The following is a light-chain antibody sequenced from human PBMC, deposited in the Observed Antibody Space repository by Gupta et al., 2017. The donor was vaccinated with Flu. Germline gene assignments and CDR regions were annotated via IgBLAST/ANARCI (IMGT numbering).Light chain of an antibody. CDR3: SSYRINSSRL. CDR2: EVN. CDR1: SNDVGRYNY. J-gene: IGLJ1*01. Sequence: SITFSCTGTSNDVGRYNYVSWYQQHPGKAPKIIIYEVNNRPSGVSNRFSGSKSGITASLTISGLQTEDEADYYCSSYRINSSRLFGTGTKVTVL. V-gene: IGLV2-14*01.